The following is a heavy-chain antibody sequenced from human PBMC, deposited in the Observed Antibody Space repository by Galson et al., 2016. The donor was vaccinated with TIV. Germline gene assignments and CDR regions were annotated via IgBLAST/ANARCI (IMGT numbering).Heavy chain of an antibody. CDR3: ARAADTWNDDPFDY. CDR2: ISTYNGNT. Sequence: SVKVSCKASGYTFTSYGFGWVRQAPGQGLEWMGWISTYNGNTNYAQKFQGRVTLTTETSTSTASMELRGLTSDDTAMYYCARAADTWNDDPFDYWGQGTLVTVSS. V-gene: IGHV1-18*01. J-gene: IGHJ4*02. CDR1: GYTFTSYG. D-gene: IGHD1-1*01.